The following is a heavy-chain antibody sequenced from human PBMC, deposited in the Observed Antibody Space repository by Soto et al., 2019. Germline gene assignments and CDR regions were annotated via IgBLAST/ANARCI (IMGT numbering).Heavy chain of an antibody. D-gene: IGHD3-16*01. CDR2: TYYRSKWFN. Sequence: PSQTLSLTWAISWDSVSSNSAAWNWIRQSPSRGLEWLGRTYYRSKWFNNYALSVKSRITINPDTSKNQFSLQLNSVTPEDTAVYYCTRGAQGFDYCGQGTLVTLSS. CDR1: WDSVSSNSAA. J-gene: IGHJ4*02. V-gene: IGHV6-1*01. CDR3: TRGAQGFDY.